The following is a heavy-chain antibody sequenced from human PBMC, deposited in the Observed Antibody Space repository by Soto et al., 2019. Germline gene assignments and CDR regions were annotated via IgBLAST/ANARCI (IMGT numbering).Heavy chain of an antibody. Sequence: PGGSLRLSCAASGFTFSDYFLTWIRQAPGKGLEWVSYISSSGSDIYYADSVKGRFTISRDNAQNSLYLQMNSLRAEDTAVYYCARDLFYGMDVWGQGTMVTVSS. J-gene: IGHJ6*02. CDR2: ISSSGSDI. CDR1: GFTFSDYF. CDR3: ARDLFYGMDV. V-gene: IGHV3-11*01.